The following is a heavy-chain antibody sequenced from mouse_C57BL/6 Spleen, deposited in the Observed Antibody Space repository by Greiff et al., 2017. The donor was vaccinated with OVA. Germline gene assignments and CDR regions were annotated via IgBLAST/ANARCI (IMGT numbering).Heavy chain of an antibody. J-gene: IGHJ1*03. V-gene: IGHV1-50*01. CDR2: IDPSDSYT. CDR3: ARRTNWEYFDV. CDR1: GYTFTSYW. Sequence: QVQLKQPGAELVKPGASVKLSCKASGYTFTSYWMQWVKQRPGQGLEWIGEIDPSDSYTNYNQKFKGKATLTVDTSSSTAYMQLSSLTSEDSAVYYCARRTNWEYFDVWGTGTTVTVSS. D-gene: IGHD4-1*01.